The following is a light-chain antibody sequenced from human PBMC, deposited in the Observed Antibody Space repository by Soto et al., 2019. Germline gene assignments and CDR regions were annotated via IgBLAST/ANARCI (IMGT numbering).Light chain of an antibody. Sequence: EIVMTQSPVTLSVSPWERATRSCRASQSVGNNLAWYQQKPGQAPRLLIHGASTRATGIPARFSGSGSGTEFTLTISSLHSEDFAIYYCQQHDNWPSTFGQGTKVEIQ. V-gene: IGKV3-15*01. CDR3: QQHDNWPST. CDR1: QSVGNN. CDR2: GAS. J-gene: IGKJ1*01.